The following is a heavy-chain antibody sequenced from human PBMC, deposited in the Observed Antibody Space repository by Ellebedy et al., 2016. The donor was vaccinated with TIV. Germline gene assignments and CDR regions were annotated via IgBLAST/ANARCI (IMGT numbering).Heavy chain of an antibody. V-gene: IGHV3-23*01. CDR3: ARRINYMVATDC. J-gene: IGHJ4*02. Sequence: GGSLRLXXAASGFTVSGQAMSWVRQAPGRGLEWVSAISPTGSGTYYADSVKGRFTISRDNSKNTLYLQMNSLRAEDTAIYYCARRINYMVATDCWGQGTLVTVSS. CDR2: ISPTGSGT. D-gene: IGHD5-12*01. CDR1: GFTVSGQA.